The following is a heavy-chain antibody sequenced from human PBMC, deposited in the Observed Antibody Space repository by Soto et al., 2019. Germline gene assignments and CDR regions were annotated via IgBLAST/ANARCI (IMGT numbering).Heavy chain of an antibody. Sequence: GGSLRLSCAASGFTFSSYSMNWVRQAPGKGLEWVSSISSSSSYIYYADSVKGRFTISRDNAKNSLYLQMNSLRAEDTAVYYCARDGGFKRIDYGDYYYYMDVWGKGTTVTVSS. V-gene: IGHV3-21*01. CDR3: ARDGGFKRIDYGDYYYYMDV. J-gene: IGHJ6*03. CDR1: GFTFSSYS. D-gene: IGHD4-17*01. CDR2: ISSSSSYI.